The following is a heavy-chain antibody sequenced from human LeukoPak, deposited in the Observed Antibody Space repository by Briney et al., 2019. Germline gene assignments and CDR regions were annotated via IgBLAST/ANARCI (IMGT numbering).Heavy chain of an antibody. J-gene: IGHJ4*02. CDR3: ARDLHSYGY. V-gene: IGHV3-48*01. Sequence: GGSLRLSCAASGFTFSSYSMNWVRQAPGKGLEWVSYISSSSSTIYYADSVQGRFTISRDNAKNSLYLQMNSLRAEDTAVYYCARDLHSYGYWGQGTLVTVSS. D-gene: IGHD5-18*01. CDR1: GFTFSSYS. CDR2: ISSSSSTI.